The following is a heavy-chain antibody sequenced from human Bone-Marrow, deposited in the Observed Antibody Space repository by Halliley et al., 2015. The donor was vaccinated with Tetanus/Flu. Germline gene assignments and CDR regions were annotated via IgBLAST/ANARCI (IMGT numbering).Heavy chain of an antibody. J-gene: IGHJ5*01. D-gene: IGHD6-13*01. CDR1: DGSISSYS. CDR3: GRLAKLSGPASWSRPVDS. CDR2: ISDSGST. Sequence: TLSLTCTVSDGSISSYSWSWIRQPPGKGLEWIGYISDSGSTDYNPSLKSRVTLSVDTSKNQFSLKLSSVTAADTAVYFCGRLAKLSGPASWSRPVDSWGQGALVTVSS. V-gene: IGHV4-59*01.